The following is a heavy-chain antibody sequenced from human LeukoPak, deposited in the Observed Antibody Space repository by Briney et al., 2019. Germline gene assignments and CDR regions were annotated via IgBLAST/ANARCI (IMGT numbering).Heavy chain of an antibody. V-gene: IGHV3-66*01. D-gene: IGHD4-11*01. CDR1: GFTVSNKY. CDR2: IYNGGNT. J-gene: IGHJ1*01. Sequence: PGGSLRLSCAASGFTVSNKYMSWVRQAPGKGLECVSVIYNGGNTYYADSVKGRFTISRDNSKNTLYLQMNSLRAEDTAVYYCARALADYSNYPPAEYFQHWGQGTLVTVSS. CDR3: ARALADYSNYPPAEYFQH.